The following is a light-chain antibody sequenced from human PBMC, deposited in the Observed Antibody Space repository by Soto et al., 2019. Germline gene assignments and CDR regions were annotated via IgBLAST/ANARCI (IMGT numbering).Light chain of an antibody. CDR2: LGS. Sequence: DSVMMQSRRSLPVTPGEPASISCRSSQSLLHSNGYNYLDWYLQKPGQSPQLLIYLGSNRASGVPDRFSGSGSGTDFTLKISRVEAEDVRVYHCMQALQTLTLGGGTKVEIK. CDR1: QSLLHSNGYNY. CDR3: MQALQTLT. J-gene: IGKJ4*01. V-gene: IGKV2-28*01.